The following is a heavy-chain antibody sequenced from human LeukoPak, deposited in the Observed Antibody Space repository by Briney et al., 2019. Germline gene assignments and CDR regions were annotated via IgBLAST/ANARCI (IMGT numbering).Heavy chain of an antibody. J-gene: IGHJ5*01. CDR2: IHHSGST. CDR3: ARALVNPTLDS. CDR1: GYSISIGYY. V-gene: IGHV4-38-2*02. D-gene: IGHD3-10*01. Sequence: SETLSLTCTVSGYSISIGYYWGWIRQPPGKGLEWIGSIHHSGSTYYNPSLKSRVTISVDKSKNQFSLKLSSVTAADTAVYYCARALVNPTLDSWGQGTLVTVSS.